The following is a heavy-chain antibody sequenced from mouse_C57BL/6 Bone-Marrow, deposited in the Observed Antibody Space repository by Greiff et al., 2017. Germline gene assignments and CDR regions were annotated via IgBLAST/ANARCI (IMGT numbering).Heavy chain of an antibody. Sequence: QVQLKESGAELVKPGASVKMSCKASGYTFTTYPIEWMKQNHGKSLEWIGNFHPYNDDTKYNEKFKGKATFTVEKSSNTVYLELSRLTSDVSAVYYCARSSTFFYYFDYWGQGTTLTVSS. CDR2: FHPYNDDT. V-gene: IGHV1-47*01. D-gene: IGHD5-1*01. J-gene: IGHJ2*01. CDR1: GYTFTTYP. CDR3: ARSSTFFYYFDY.